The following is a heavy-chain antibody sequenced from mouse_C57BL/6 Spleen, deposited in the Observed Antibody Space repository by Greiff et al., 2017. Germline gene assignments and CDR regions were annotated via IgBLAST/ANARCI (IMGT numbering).Heavy chain of an antibody. J-gene: IGHJ4*01. CDR1: GYTFTDYY. CDR2: INPNNGGT. CDR3: AREPYDYDEGSYAMDY. Sequence: VQLKQSGPELVKPGASVKISCKASGYTFTDYYMNWVKQSHGMSLEWIGDINPNNGGTSYNQKFKGKATLTVDKSSSTAYMDLRSLTSEDSAVYYCAREPYDYDEGSYAMDYWGQGTSVTVSS. D-gene: IGHD2-4*01. V-gene: IGHV1-26*01.